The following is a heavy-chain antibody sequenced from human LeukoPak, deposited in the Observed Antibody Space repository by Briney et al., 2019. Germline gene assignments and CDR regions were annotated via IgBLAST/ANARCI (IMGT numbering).Heavy chain of an antibody. Sequence: ASVKVSCKASGGTFSSYAISWVRQAPGQGLEWMGGIIPIFGTANYAQKFQGRVTITADESTSTAYMELSSLRSEDTAVYYCARDGVSGSYFDYWGQGTLVTVSS. CDR1: GGTFSSYA. CDR2: IIPIFGTA. CDR3: ARDGVSGSYFDY. D-gene: IGHD1-26*01. V-gene: IGHV1-69*13. J-gene: IGHJ4*02.